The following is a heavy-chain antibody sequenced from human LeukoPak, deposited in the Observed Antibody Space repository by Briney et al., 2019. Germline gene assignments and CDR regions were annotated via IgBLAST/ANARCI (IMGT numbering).Heavy chain of an antibody. CDR3: AREVMREGDI. D-gene: IGHD3-16*01. CDR1: GGSISSYY. V-gene: IGHV4-59*01. J-gene: IGHJ3*02. Sequence: PSETLSLTCTVSGGSISSYYWSWIRQPPGKGLEWIGYIYYSGSTNYNPSLKSRVTISVDTSKNQFSLKLSSVTAADTAVYYCAREVMREGDIWGQGTMVTVSS. CDR2: IYYSGST.